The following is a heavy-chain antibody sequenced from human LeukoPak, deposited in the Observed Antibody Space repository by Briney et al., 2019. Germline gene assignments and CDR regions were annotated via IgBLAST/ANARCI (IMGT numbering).Heavy chain of an antibody. D-gene: IGHD6-19*01. Sequence: GASVKVSCKVSGYTLTELSMHWVRQAPGKGLEWMGGFDPKDGKTVYAQKFRGRVTMAEDTSTDTAYMELNSLRSEDTAVYYCATGRVSSGWYQRSDYWGPGTLVSVSS. CDR3: ATGRVSSGWYQRSDY. V-gene: IGHV1-24*01. J-gene: IGHJ4*02. CDR1: GYTLTELS. CDR2: FDPKDGKT.